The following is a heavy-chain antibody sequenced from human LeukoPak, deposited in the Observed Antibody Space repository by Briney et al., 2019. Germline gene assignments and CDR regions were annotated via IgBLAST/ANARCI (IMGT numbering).Heavy chain of an antibody. CDR3: ARSLISAVIGMDV. CDR2: ISSSGSTV. Sequence: GGSLRLSCAASGFTFSDYYMNWIRQVPGRGLEWVSYISSSGSTVSYADSVKGRFTISRDNAKNSLYLQMNSLRAEDTAVYYCARSLISAVIGMDVWGQGTAVTVSS. V-gene: IGHV3-11*01. J-gene: IGHJ6*02. D-gene: IGHD3-3*01. CDR1: GFTFSDYY.